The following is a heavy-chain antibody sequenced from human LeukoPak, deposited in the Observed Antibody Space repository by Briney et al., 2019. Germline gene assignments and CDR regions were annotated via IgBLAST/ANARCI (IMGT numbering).Heavy chain of an antibody. Sequence: ASVKVSCKASGYTFTSYDINWVRQATGQGLEWMGWMNPNSGNTGYAQKFQGRVTITRNTSISTAYMELSSLRSEDTAVYYCARGRRYYDFWSGVDAFDIWGQGTMVTVSS. V-gene: IGHV1-8*03. J-gene: IGHJ3*02. CDR1: GYTFTSYD. D-gene: IGHD3-3*01. CDR3: ARGRRYYDFWSGVDAFDI. CDR2: MNPNSGNT.